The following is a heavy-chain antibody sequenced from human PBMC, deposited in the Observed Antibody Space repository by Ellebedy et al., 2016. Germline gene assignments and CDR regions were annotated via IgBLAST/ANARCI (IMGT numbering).Heavy chain of an antibody. CDR1: GFAFSLNW. J-gene: IGHJ4*02. D-gene: IGHD3-16*01. CDR2: IKSDGSSS. V-gene: IGHV3-74*01. Sequence: GESLKISCEGSGFAFSLNWMHWVRQAPGQGPIWIAWIKSDGSSSNYADSVKGRFTISRDSSKNTLDLQMDTLRAEDSAVYYCARGPWGSFDFWGQGTLVTVSS. CDR3: ARGPWGSFDF.